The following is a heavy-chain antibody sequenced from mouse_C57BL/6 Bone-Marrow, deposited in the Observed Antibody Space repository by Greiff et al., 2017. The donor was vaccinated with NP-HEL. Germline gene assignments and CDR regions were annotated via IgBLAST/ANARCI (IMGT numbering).Heavy chain of an antibody. CDR2: INPSSGYT. D-gene: IGHD1-1*01. V-gene: IGHV1-4*01. J-gene: IGHJ2*01. CDR1: GYTFTSYT. Sequence: VQLVESGAELARPGASVKMSCKASGYTFTSYTMHWVKQRPGQGLEWIGYINPSSGYTKYNQKFKDKATLTADKSSSTAYMQLSSLTSEDSAVYYCARSGYYGSSYFDYWGQGTTLTVSS. CDR3: ARSGYYGSSYFDY.